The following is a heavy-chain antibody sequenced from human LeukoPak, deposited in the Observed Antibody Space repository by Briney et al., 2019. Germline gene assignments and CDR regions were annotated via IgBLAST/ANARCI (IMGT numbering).Heavy chain of an antibody. CDR2: ISWNSGSI. Sequence: GGSLRLSCAASGFTFDDYAMHWVRQAPGKGLEWVSGISWNSGSIGYADSVKGRFTISRDNAMNSLYLQMNSLRAEDTAVYYCARGGVFTYYYDSSGYYYFDYWGQGTLVTVSS. V-gene: IGHV3-9*01. D-gene: IGHD3-22*01. CDR1: GFTFDDYA. J-gene: IGHJ4*02. CDR3: ARGGVFTYYYDSSGYYYFDY.